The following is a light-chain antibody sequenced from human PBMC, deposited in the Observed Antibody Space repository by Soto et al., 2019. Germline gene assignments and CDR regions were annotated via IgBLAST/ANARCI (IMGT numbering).Light chain of an antibody. CDR3: LQHSSYPLT. J-gene: IGKJ4*01. V-gene: IGKV1-17*03. CDR1: QGISNY. Sequence: DIQMTQSPSAISASVGDRVTISCRASQGISNYLAWFPQKPGKVPKRLIYASSSKQSGVPSRFRGSSSGTDFTPTISSPQPEDLARYYCLQHSSYPLTSGGGTKVELK. CDR2: ASS.